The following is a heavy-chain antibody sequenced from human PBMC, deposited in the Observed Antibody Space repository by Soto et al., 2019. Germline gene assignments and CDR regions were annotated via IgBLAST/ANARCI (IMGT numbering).Heavy chain of an antibody. J-gene: IGHJ4*02. CDR2: MNPNSGNT. Sequence: ASVKVSCKASGYTFTSYDINWVRQATGQGLEWMGWMNPNSGNTGYAQKFQGRVTMTRNTSISTAYMELSSLRSEDTAVYYCARGKWLRLLLARYIDYWGQGTLVTVSS. CDR3: ARGKWLRLLLARYIDY. D-gene: IGHD5-12*01. V-gene: IGHV1-8*01. CDR1: GYTFTSYD.